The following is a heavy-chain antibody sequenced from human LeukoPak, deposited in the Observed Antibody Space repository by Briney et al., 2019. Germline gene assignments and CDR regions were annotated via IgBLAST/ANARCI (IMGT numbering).Heavy chain of an antibody. CDR3: YSSGWSGSRIFDY. D-gene: IGHD6-19*01. V-gene: IGHV3-73*01. Sequence: GGSLRLSCAASGFTFSGSSMHWVRRASGKGLEWVGCIRSNANNYATAYAASVTGRFTISRDDSKNTAYLQMNSLKTEDTAVYYCYSSGWSGSRIFDYWGQGILVTVSS. CDR1: GFTFSGSS. J-gene: IGHJ4*02. CDR2: IRSNANNYAT.